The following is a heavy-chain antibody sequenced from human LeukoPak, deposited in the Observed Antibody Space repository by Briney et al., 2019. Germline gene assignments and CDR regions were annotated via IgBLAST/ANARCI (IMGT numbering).Heavy chain of an antibody. CDR1: GFNFDNFA. Sequence: PGKSLTLSCVVSGFNFDNFAMHWVRQPLGKGLEWVAVISHDGRTKYYADSMKGRITISRDNSKNTLFLQMNSLRAEDTAVYYCAKVIGGYSSGWYSWDAFDIWGQGTMVTVSS. CDR3: AKVIGGYSSGWYSWDAFDI. V-gene: IGHV3-30*04. D-gene: IGHD6-19*01. J-gene: IGHJ3*02. CDR2: ISHDGRTK.